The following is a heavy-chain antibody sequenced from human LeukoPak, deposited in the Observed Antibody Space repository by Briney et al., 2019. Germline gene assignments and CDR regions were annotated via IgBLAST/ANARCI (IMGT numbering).Heavy chain of an antibody. CDR1: GFTFSSYS. J-gene: IGHJ5*02. CDR2: ISSSSSYI. Sequence: GGSLRLSCAASGFTFSSYSMNWVRQAPGKGLEWVSSISSSSSYIYYADSVKGRFTISRDNAKNSLYLQMNSLRAEDTAVYYCARGVYGSWHDNWFDPWGQGTLVTVSS. CDR3: ARGVYGSWHDNWFDP. D-gene: IGHD6-13*01. V-gene: IGHV3-21*01.